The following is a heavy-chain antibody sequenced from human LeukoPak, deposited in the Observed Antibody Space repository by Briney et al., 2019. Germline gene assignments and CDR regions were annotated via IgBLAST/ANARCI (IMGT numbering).Heavy chain of an antibody. V-gene: IGHV4-59*08. CDR2: IYYSGST. J-gene: IGHJ4*02. CDR1: GGSISSYY. CDR3: ARGRWLQLPDY. D-gene: IGHD5-24*01. Sequence: PSETLSLTCTVSGGSISSYYWSWIRQPPGKGLEWIGFIYYSGSTSYNPSLKSRVTISVDTSKNQFSLKLSSVTAADTAVYYCARGRWLQLPDYWGQGTLVTVSS.